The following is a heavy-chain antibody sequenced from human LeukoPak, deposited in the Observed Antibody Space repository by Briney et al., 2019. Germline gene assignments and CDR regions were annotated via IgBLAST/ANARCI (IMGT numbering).Heavy chain of an antibody. D-gene: IGHD5-12*01. CDR1: GFTFSSYS. CDR3: ARDSGYDSDPYYLDY. V-gene: IGHV3-21*01. CDR2: ISSSSYI. J-gene: IGHJ4*02. Sequence: GGSLRLSCAASGFTFSSYSMNWVRQAPGKGLEWVSSISSSSYIYYADSVKGRLTISRDNAKNSLYLQMNSLRAEDTAVYYCARDSGYDSDPYYLDYWGQGTLVTVSS.